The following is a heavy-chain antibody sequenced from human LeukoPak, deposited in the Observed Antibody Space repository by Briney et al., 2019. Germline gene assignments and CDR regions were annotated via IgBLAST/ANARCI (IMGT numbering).Heavy chain of an antibody. CDR2: IYYSGST. V-gene: IGHV4-59*12. CDR3: ASPRGKPTYYDILTGYYIDY. CDR1: GGSISSYY. Sequence: PSETLSLTCTVSGGSISSYYWSWIRQPPGKGLEWIGYIYYSGSTNYNPSLKSRVTISVDTSKNQFSLKLSSVTAADTAVYYCASPRGKPTYYDILTGYYIDYWGQGTLVTVSS. D-gene: IGHD3-9*01. J-gene: IGHJ4*02.